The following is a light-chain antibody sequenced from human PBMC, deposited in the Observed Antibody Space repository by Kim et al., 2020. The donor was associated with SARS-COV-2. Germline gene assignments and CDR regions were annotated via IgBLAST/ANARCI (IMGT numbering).Light chain of an antibody. CDR2: KAS. Sequence: SASVGDRVTITCRASQRISSWLAWYQQKPGKAPKLLIYKASSLESGVPSRFSGSGSGTEFTLTISSLQPDDFATYYCQQYNSYPYTFGQGTKLEI. CDR3: QQYNSYPYT. CDR1: QRISSW. J-gene: IGKJ2*01. V-gene: IGKV1-5*03.